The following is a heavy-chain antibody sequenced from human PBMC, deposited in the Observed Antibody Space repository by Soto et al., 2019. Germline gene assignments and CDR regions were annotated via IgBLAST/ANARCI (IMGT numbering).Heavy chain of an antibody. D-gene: IGHD5-18*01. CDR2: IWYDGSNK. Sequence: GGSLRLSCAASGFTFSSYGMHWVRQAPGKGLEWVAVIWYDGSNKYYADSVKGRFTISRDNSKNTLYLQMNSLRAEDTAVYYCARGDTAMDPFFDYWGQGTLVTVSS. V-gene: IGHV3-33*01. J-gene: IGHJ4*02. CDR1: GFTFSSYG. CDR3: ARGDTAMDPFFDY.